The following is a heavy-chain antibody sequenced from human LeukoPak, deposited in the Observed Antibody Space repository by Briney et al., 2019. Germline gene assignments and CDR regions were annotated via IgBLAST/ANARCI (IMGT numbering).Heavy chain of an antibody. CDR1: GFTFSSYA. D-gene: IGHD6-6*01. Sequence: GGSLRLSRAASGFTFSSYAMHWVRQAPGKGLEWVAVISYDGSNKYYADSVKGRFTISRDNSKNTLYLQMNSLRAEDTAVYYCAKDSPQYSSSSDYWGQGTLVTVSS. J-gene: IGHJ4*02. CDR3: AKDSPQYSSSSDY. V-gene: IGHV3-30-3*01. CDR2: ISYDGSNK.